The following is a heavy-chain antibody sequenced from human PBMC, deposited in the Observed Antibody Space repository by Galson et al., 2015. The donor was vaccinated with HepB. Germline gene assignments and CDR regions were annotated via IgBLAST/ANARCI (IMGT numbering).Heavy chain of an antibody. CDR1: GYTFTDDY. D-gene: IGHD2-2*02. CDR3: ARDHCTGTSCNINPPNWFDL. Sequence: SVKVSCKASGYTFTDDYLHWVRQAPGQGLEWMGWISPRSGATKYAQKFQGRVIMTRDTSLSTAYLDLSSLTSDDTAIYYCARDHCTGTSCNINPPNWFDLWGHGTLVTVSS. V-gene: IGHV1-2*02. J-gene: IGHJ5*02. CDR2: ISPRSGAT.